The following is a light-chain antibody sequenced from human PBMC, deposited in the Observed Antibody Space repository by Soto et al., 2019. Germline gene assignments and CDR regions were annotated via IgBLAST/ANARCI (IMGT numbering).Light chain of an antibody. V-gene: IGKV1-5*01. CDR1: QSISTW. Sequence: DIQMTQSPSTLSASLGDRVTLTCRASQSISTWLAWYQQKPGKAPKLLIYDASSLQSGVPSRFSGSGSGTEFTLTISSLQLDDLGTYYCQQYSNYWTFGQGTKVEI. CDR3: QQYSNYWT. J-gene: IGKJ1*01. CDR2: DAS.